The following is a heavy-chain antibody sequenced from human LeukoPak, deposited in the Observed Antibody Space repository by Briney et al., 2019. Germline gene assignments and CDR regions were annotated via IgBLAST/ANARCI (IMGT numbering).Heavy chain of an antibody. CDR1: GFIFGDFA. CDR2: IRSRTHGGTT. Sequence: GGSLRLSCRTSGFIFGDFAMNWVRQAPGKGLEWVGLIRSRTHGGTTELAASVKGRFLISRDESETTAYLQMNCLKTEDTAVYYCTRLPRARGYALVDAFDIWGQGTMVTVSS. CDR3: TRLPRARGYALVDAFDI. J-gene: IGHJ3*02. D-gene: IGHD1-1*01. V-gene: IGHV3-49*04.